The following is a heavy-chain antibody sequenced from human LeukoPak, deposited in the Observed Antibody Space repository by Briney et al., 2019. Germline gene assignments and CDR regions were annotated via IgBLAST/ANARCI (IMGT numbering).Heavy chain of an antibody. V-gene: IGHV3-30-3*01. CDR2: ISYDGSNK. D-gene: IGHD1-7*01. Sequence: GGSLRLSCAAPGFTFSSYAMHWVRQAPGKGLEWVAVISYDGSNKYYADSVKGRFTISRDNSKNTLYLQMNSLRAEDTAVYYCARDSSSNWNYVGAFDIWGQGTMVTVSS. CDR3: ARDSSSNWNYVGAFDI. CDR1: GFTFSSYA. J-gene: IGHJ3*02.